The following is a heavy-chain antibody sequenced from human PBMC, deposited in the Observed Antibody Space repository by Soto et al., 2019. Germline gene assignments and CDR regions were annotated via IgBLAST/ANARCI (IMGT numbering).Heavy chain of an antibody. Sequence: QLVESGGGLVQPGGSLRLSCAASGFSVSIHYVNWVRQAPGKGLEWVSVIYSGGTTHYADSVTGRITTSRDTSKNTRYLQMNSLRVADTAVYYCAGDSTDGDFVDAFDVWGQGTMVTVSS. CDR3: AGDSTDGDFVDAFDV. J-gene: IGHJ3*01. CDR1: GFSVSIHY. D-gene: IGHD4-17*01. CDR2: IYSGGTT. V-gene: IGHV3-66*01.